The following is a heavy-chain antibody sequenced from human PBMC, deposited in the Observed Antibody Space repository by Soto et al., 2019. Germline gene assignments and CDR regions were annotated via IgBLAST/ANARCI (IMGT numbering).Heavy chain of an antibody. V-gene: IGHV4-4*07. J-gene: IGHJ5*02. CDR1: GVSMRNSY. CDR3: ARGGGVPALGDP. Sequence: SETLSLTCSVSGVSMRNSYWTWIRQSAGKGLEWIGRISTSGNTNYNPSLNSRLTMSVDTSKNQVSLKLTSVTAADTAVYYCARGGGVPALGDPWGQGTLVTVSS. CDR2: ISTSGNT. D-gene: IGHD3-16*01.